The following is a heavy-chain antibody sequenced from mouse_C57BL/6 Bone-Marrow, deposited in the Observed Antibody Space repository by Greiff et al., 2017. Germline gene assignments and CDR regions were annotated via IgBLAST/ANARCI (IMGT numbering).Heavy chain of an antibody. D-gene: IGHD3-3*01. J-gene: IGHJ2*01. CDR2: IHPNSGST. CDR3: ARTPRGLYYFDY. CDR1: GYTFTSYW. Sequence: QVQLQQPGAELVKPGASVKLSCKASGYTFTSYWMHWVKQRPGQGLEWIGMIHPNSGSTNYNEKFKSKATLTVDKSSSPAYMQLSSLTSEDSAVYYCARTPRGLYYFDYWGQGTTLTVSS. V-gene: IGHV1-64*01.